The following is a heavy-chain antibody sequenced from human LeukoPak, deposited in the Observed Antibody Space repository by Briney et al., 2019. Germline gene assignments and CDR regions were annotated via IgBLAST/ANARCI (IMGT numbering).Heavy chain of an antibody. CDR2: INTDGSST. D-gene: IGHD2-21*02. J-gene: IGHJ4*02. CDR3: ARPPPYCGGDCYRFDY. CDR1: GFTFSDYW. Sequence: PGGSLRLSCAASGFTFSDYWMHWIRQAPGKGLVWVSRINTDGSSTNYADSVKGRFTISRDNAKNTLYLQMNSLRAEDTAVYYCARPPPYCGGDCYRFDYWGQGTLVTVSS. V-gene: IGHV3-74*01.